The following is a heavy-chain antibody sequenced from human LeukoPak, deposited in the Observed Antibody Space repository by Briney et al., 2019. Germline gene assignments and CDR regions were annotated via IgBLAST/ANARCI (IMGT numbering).Heavy chain of an antibody. CDR2: INPNIGDT. D-gene: IGHD2-15*01. CDR1: GYTFIGYY. J-gene: IGHJ4*02. CDR3: ARDHQDCSADSCYS. Sequence: ASVKVSCNASGYTFIGYYIHWVRQAPGQGLEWIGRINPNIGDTDYAQKVQGRVTMTRDTFISTAYMVLSGLTSGDTSVYYCARDHQDCSADSCYSWGQGTLVTVSS. V-gene: IGHV1-2*05.